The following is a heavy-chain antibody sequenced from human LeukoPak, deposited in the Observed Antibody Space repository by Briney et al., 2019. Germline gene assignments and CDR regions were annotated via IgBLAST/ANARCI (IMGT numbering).Heavy chain of an antibody. J-gene: IGHJ4*02. CDR2: VNHRGST. CDR3: ARAGPSRYNFWSDSPGNVATVPPSLGASSFDS. D-gene: IGHD3-3*01. CDR1: GFAFNSYA. V-gene: IGHV4-34*01. Sequence: GSLRLSCAASGFAFNSYAMSWVRQAPGKGLEWIGEVNHRGSTIHNPSLESRVTISGDTSKNQFSLKLSSVTAADTAVYYCARAGPSRYNFWSDSPGNVATVPPSLGASSFDSWGQGTLVTVSS.